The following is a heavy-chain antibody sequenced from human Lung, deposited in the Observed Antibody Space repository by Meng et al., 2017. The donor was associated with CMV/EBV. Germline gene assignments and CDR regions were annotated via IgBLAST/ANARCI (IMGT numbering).Heavy chain of an antibody. CDR2: IYSGGSST. Sequence: GGSXRLXCAASGFTFSSYAMSWVRQAPGKGLEWVSVIYSGGSSTYYADSVKGRFTISRDNSKNTLYLQMNSLRAEDTAVYYCAKPIQGTYGMDVWGQGNTV. CDR3: AKPIQGTYGMDV. D-gene: IGHD2-2*02. J-gene: IGHJ6*01. CDR1: GFTFSSYA. V-gene: IGHV3-23*03.